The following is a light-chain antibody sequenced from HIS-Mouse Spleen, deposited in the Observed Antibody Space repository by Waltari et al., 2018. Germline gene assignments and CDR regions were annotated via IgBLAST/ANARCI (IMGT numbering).Light chain of an antibody. CDR2: EDS. Sequence: YELKQPPAVTVSPGQTARITCQSEALPKKSAYWYQQKPGKLPVLVNYEDSKRPSGIPERFSGSSSGTMATWTISGAQVEDEADYYCYSTDSSGNHRVFGGGTKLTVL. V-gene: IGLV3-10*01. J-gene: IGLJ2*01. CDR3: YSTDSSGNHRV. CDR1: ALPKKS.